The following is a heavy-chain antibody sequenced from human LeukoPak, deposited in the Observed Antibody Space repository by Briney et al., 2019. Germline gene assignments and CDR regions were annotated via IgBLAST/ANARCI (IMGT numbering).Heavy chain of an antibody. J-gene: IGHJ4*02. CDR3: AKGGSYYYDSSGYYENDY. V-gene: IGHV3-23*01. CDR1: GFTFSSYG. Sequence: GGSLRLSCAASGFTFSSYGMSWVRQAPGKGLEWVSAVSGGGSGTYYADSVKGRFTISRDNSKNTLYLQMSSLRAEDTAVYYCAKGGSYYYDSSGYYENDYWGQGTLVTVSS. D-gene: IGHD3-22*01. CDR2: VSGGGSGT.